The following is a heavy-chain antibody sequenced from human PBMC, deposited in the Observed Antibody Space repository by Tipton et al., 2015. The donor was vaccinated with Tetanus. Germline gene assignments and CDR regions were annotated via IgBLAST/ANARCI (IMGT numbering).Heavy chain of an antibody. CDR3: TPSGPGASGGDH. V-gene: IGHV3-15*01. CDR2: IKSQIDGGAI. CDR1: GFTFSEFIFSNAW. Sequence: SLRLSCAGSGFTFSEFIFSNAWMSWVRQAPGKWLEWIGRIKSQIDGGAIDYAAHMKDRFTLSRDDSKNTVFLHMSNLRTEDTAIYYCTPSGPGASGGDHWGQGTLVTVSA. D-gene: IGHD3-16*01. J-gene: IGHJ4*02.